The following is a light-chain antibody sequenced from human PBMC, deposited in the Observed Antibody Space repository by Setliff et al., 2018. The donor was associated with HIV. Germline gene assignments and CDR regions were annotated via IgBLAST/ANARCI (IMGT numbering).Light chain of an antibody. Sequence: QSALAQPASVSGSPGQSIAISCTGTSNDIGTYDYVSWYQQHPGGAPKLLIFGVSNRPSGVSNRFSGSKSGNTASLTISGLQAEDEADYYCSSYTSTSTLVFGTGTKVTVL. CDR2: GVS. CDR3: SSYTSTSTLV. J-gene: IGLJ1*01. V-gene: IGLV2-14*03. CDR1: SNDIGTYDY.